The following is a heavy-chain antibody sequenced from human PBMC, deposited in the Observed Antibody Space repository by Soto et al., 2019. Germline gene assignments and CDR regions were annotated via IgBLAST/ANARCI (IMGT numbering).Heavy chain of an antibody. CDR1: GGSISSSSYY. J-gene: IGHJ4*02. Sequence: ASETLSLTCTVSGGSISSSSYYWGWIRQPPGKGLEWIGSIYYSGSTYYNPSLKSRVAISVDTSKNQFSLKLSSVTAADTAVYYCATQNPGSYHFDSWGQGHLVTVPQ. CDR3: ATQNPGSYHFDS. V-gene: IGHV4-39*01. D-gene: IGHD3-10*01. CDR2: IYYSGST.